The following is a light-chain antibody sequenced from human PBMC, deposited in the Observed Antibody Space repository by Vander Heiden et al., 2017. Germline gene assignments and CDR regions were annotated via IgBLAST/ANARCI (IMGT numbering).Light chain of an antibody. V-gene: IGKV1-39*01. CDR2: AAS. J-gene: IGKJ2*01. CDR3: QQRDSTPYT. Sequence: DIQMTQSPSDLSASVGDRVSITCRASQSIRSYLNWYQQKPGKAPKLLIYAASSLQSGVPSRFSGSGSVTDFPLTISRLQPEDFATYYCQQRDSTPYTFGQGTKLDIK. CDR1: QSIRSY.